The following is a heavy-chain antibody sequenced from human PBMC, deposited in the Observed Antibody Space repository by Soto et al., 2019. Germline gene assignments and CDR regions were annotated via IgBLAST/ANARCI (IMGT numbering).Heavy chain of an antibody. CDR3: ARTLAAAAYYYYYGMDV. J-gene: IGHJ6*02. D-gene: IGHD6-13*01. Sequence: EVQLVGSGGGLVQPGGSLRLSCAASGFTFSSYTMNWVRQAPGKGLEWVSYITSSSSTIYYADSVKGRFTISRDNAKNSLYLQMNSLRDEDTAVYYCARTLAAAAYYYYYGMDVWGQGTTVTVSS. V-gene: IGHV3-48*02. CDR2: ITSSSSTI. CDR1: GFTFSSYT.